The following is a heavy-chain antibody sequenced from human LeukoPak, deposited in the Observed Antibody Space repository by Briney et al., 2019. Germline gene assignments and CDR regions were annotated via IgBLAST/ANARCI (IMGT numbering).Heavy chain of an antibody. CDR1: GGSIRSYY. CDR2: IYYSGST. Sequence: PSETLSLTCSVSGGSIRSYYWSWIRQPPGKGLEWIGYIYYSGSTNYNPSLKSRATISVDTTKNQFSLKLSSVTAADTAVYYCASGSYYFDYWGQGTLVTVSS. J-gene: IGHJ4*02. V-gene: IGHV4-59*08. CDR3: ASGSYYFDY. D-gene: IGHD1-26*01.